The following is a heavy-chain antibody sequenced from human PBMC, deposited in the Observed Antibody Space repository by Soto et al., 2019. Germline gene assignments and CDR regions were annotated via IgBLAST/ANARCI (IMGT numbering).Heavy chain of an antibody. Sequence: GASVKVSCNASGYTFTSYGISWVRQAPGQGLEWMGWISAYNGNTNYAQKLQGRVTMTTDTSTSTAYMELRSLRSDDTAVYYCARDIFDFWSGYPYYYYGMDVWGQGTTATVSS. CDR2: ISAYNGNT. CDR1: GYTFTSYG. D-gene: IGHD3-3*01. CDR3: ARDIFDFWSGYPYYYYGMDV. V-gene: IGHV1-18*04. J-gene: IGHJ6*02.